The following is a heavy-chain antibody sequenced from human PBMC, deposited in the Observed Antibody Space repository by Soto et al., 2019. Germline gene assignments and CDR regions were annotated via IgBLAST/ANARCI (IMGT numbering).Heavy chain of an antibody. CDR2: IYYSGST. D-gene: IGHD2-2*01. CDR1: GGSIISGGYY. J-gene: IGHJ4*02. Sequence: TLSLTCTVSGGSIISGGYYWSWIRQHPGKGLEWIGYIYYSGSTYYNPSLKSRVTISVDTSKNQFSLKLSSVTAADTAVYYCARSSTSANYFDYWGQGTLVTVSS. V-gene: IGHV4-31*03. CDR3: ARSSTSANYFDY.